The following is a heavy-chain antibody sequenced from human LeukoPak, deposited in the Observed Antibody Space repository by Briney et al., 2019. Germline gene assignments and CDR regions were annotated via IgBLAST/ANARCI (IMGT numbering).Heavy chain of an antibody. V-gene: IGHV3-74*01. Sequence: GGSLRLSCAASGFTFSSYWMHWVRQAPGKGLVWVSRIDIDGSRISHGDFVKGRFTISRDNSKNTLYLQMNSLRAEDTAVYYCARDFYLLSSSWYGGDYWGQGTLVTVSS. CDR3: ARDFYLLSSSWYGGDY. J-gene: IGHJ4*02. CDR2: IDIDGSRI. CDR1: GFTFSSYW. D-gene: IGHD6-13*01.